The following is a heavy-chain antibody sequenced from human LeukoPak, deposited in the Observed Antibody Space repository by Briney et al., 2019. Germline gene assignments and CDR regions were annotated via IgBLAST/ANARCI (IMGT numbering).Heavy chain of an antibody. D-gene: IGHD2-15*01. CDR2: INAGNGNT. V-gene: IGHV1-3*01. J-gene: IGHJ4*02. Sequence: ASVKVSCKASGYTFSTYPINWVRQAPGQGLEWMGWINAGNGNTEYSQKFQGRVTITRDTSASTAYMELSSLRSEDTAAYYCARSRVPAGKYCSGGSCYGGSDYWGQGTLVTVSS. CDR3: ARSRVPAGKYCSGGSCYGGSDY. CDR1: GYTFSTYP.